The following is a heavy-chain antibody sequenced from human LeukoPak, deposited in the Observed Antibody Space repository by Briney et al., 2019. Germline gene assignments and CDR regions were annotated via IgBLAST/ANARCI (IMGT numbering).Heavy chain of an antibody. CDR3: AKDYPPHRGYYPSAFDI. D-gene: IGHD3-22*01. V-gene: IGHV3-43*02. CDR2: ISGDGGRT. CDR1: GFTFDDYA. J-gene: IGHJ3*02. Sequence: GGALRLSCAASGFTFDDYAMHWVGQAPGKGREGVSLISGDGGRTYYADSVKGRFTISRDSSKNYLYLQMNSLRTEETALYYCAKDYPPHRGYYPSAFDIWGQGTMVTVSS.